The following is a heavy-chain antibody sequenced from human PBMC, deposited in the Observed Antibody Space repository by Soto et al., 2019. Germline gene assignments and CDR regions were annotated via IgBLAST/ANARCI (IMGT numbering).Heavy chain of an antibody. V-gene: IGHV3-30-3*01. CDR3: ARDFSSGYLFDY. Sequence: QVQLVESGGGVVQPGRSLRLSCAASGFTFSSYAMHWVRQAPGKGLEWVAVISYDGSNKYYADSVKGRFTISRDNSKNTLYLQMHSLRAEDTAVYYCARDFSSGYLFDYWGQGTLVTVSS. D-gene: IGHD3-22*01. CDR2: ISYDGSNK. J-gene: IGHJ4*02. CDR1: GFTFSSYA.